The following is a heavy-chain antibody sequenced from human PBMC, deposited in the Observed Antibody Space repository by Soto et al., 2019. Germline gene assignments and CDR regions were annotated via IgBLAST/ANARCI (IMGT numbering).Heavy chain of an antibody. CDR1: GFTFSSYS. J-gene: IGHJ4*02. Sequence: GGSLRLSCAASGFTFSSYSMNWVRQAPGKGLEWVSYISSSSSTIYYADSVKGRFTISRDNAKNSLYLQMNSLRAEDTAVYYCARANYYGSAGDFDYWGQGTLVTVSS. D-gene: IGHD3-10*01. CDR3: ARANYYGSAGDFDY. CDR2: ISSSSSTI. V-gene: IGHV3-48*01.